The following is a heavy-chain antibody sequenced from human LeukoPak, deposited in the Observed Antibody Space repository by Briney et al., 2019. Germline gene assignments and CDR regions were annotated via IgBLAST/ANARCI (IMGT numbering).Heavy chain of an antibody. V-gene: IGHV4-59*08. J-gene: IGHJ4*02. CDR1: GGSITYYH. Sequence: SETLSLTCTVSGGSITYYHWSWIRQPPGKGLEWIEYIYYSGSTNYNPSLKSRVTISVDTPKNQFSLKLSSVTAADTAVYYCARRLSSWEAVDYWGQGTLVTVSS. CDR3: ARRLSSWEAVDY. CDR2: IYYSGST. D-gene: IGHD6-13*01.